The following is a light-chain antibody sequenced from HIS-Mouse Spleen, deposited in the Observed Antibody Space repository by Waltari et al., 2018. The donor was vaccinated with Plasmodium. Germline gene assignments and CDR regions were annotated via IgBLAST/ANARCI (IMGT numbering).Light chain of an antibody. J-gene: IGLJ2*01. Sequence: QSALTQPPSASGSPGQSVTISCTGTSSDVGGYHYVPWYQQHPGKAPQLLIYEDSKRPPGVPARLSGSKSGNTAALTVSALQAEDEADYYCSSYAGSNNLVFGGGTKLTVL. CDR1: SSDVGGYHY. V-gene: IGLV2-8*01. CDR3: SSYAGSNNLV. CDR2: EDS.